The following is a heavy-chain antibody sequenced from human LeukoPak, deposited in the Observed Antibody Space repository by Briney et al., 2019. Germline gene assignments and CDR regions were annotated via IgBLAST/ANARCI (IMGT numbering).Heavy chain of an antibody. CDR2: ISYDGSNK. CDR3: AREKGFGELHGMDV. D-gene: IGHD3-10*01. Sequence: GGSLRLSCAASGFTFSSYAMHWVRQAPGKGLEWVAVISYDGSNKYYADSVKGRFTISRDNSKNTLYLQMNSLRAEDTAVYYCAREKGFGELHGMDVWGQGTTVTDSS. CDR1: GFTFSSYA. J-gene: IGHJ6*02. V-gene: IGHV3-30-3*01.